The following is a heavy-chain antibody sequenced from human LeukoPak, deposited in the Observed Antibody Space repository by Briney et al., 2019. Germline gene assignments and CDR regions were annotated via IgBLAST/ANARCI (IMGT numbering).Heavy chain of an antibody. CDR1: GFTFSSHL. D-gene: IGHD5-18*01. J-gene: IGHJ4*02. V-gene: IGHV3-74*01. CDR3: ARGSGYNYGFPDY. Sequence: GGSLRLSCAASGFTFSSHLMHWVRQAPGKGLVWVSRISSDGTYTNYADSVRGRFTISRDNSKNTLYLQMNSLRAEDTAVYYCARGSGYNYGFPDYWGQGTLVTVSS. CDR2: ISSDGTYT.